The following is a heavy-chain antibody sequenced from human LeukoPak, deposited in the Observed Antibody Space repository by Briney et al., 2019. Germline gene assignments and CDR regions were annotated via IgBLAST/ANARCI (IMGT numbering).Heavy chain of an antibody. CDR1: GFTFSYYA. Sequence: PGGSLRLSCSASGFTFSYYAMHWVRQAAGRGLEFVSGISSNGGSTYYADSLKGRFTVSRDNSNNTLYLQMSSLRAEETAIYYCAKGPTYDSLPYYFDYWGQGTLVTVSS. CDR3: AKGPTYDSLPYYFDY. D-gene: IGHD3-22*01. J-gene: IGHJ4*02. V-gene: IGHV3-64D*09. CDR2: ISSNGGST.